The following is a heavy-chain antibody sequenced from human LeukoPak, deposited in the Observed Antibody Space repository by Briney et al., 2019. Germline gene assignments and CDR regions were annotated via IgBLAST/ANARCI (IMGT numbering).Heavy chain of an antibody. V-gene: IGHV4-39*01. D-gene: IGHD3-22*01. CDR1: GDSISSISYF. CDR2: VCYSRST. Sequence: SETLSLTCTVSGDSISSISYFWGWIRQPPGKGLEWIGCVCYSRSTYYHPALKSRVTISVDTSKNQFSLKLSSVTAGDTAIYYCARHVFTVIVVGYYFDYWGQGTLVTVSS. CDR3: ARHVFTVIVVGYYFDY. J-gene: IGHJ4*02.